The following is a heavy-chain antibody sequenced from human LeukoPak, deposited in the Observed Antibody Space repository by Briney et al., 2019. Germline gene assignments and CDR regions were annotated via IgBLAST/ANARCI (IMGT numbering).Heavy chain of an antibody. CDR1: GFTFSSYW. V-gene: IGHV3-7*01. J-gene: IGHJ4*02. Sequence: SGGSLRLSCAASGFTFSSYWMTWIRQAPGKGLEWVANIKQDGSEKYYVDSVQGRFTISRDNAKNSLYLQMNSLRAEDTAVYYCARDTGGGYSCYDCWGQGTLVTVSS. D-gene: IGHD5-18*01. CDR2: IKQDGSEK. CDR3: ARDTGGGYSCYDC.